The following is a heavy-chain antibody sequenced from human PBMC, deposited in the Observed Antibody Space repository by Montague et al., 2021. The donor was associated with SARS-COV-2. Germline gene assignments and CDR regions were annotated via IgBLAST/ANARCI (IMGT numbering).Heavy chain of an antibody. Sequence: SETLSLTCAVYGGSFSGYYWTWIRQSPGKGLEWIAEINHSGTTNYNFNPSLRSRVTISVETSKSQFSLKLSSVTAADTGVYYCARWDPQTLTLIGLRGKSASDYGGQGTLVTVSS. J-gene: IGHJ4*02. CDR1: GGSFSGYY. V-gene: IGHV4-34*01. CDR2: INHSGTT. CDR3: ARWDPQTLTLIGLRGKSASDY. D-gene: IGHD4-23*01.